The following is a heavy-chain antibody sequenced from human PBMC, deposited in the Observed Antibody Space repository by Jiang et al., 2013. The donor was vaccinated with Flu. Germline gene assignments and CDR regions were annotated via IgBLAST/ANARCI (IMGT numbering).Heavy chain of an antibody. J-gene: IGHJ4*02. D-gene: IGHD3-9*01. CDR1: GGSISSYY. CDR3: ARDTRYYDILTGYYEGGFDY. V-gene: IGHV4-59*13. Sequence: GLVKPSETLSLTCTVSGGSISSYYWSWIRQPPGKGLEWIGYIYYSGSTNYNPSLKSRVTISVDTSKNQFSLKLSSVTAADTAVYYCARDTRYYDILTGYYEGGFDYWGQGTLVTVSS. CDR2: IYYSGST.